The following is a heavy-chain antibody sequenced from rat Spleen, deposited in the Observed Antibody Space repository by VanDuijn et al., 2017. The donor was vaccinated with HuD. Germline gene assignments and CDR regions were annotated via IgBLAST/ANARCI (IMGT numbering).Heavy chain of an antibody. J-gene: IGHJ2*01. CDR3: VRANRESYAHFDY. CDR2: ISTGGNT. V-gene: IGHV2S12*01. Sequence: QVHLKESGPGLVQSSQTLSLTCTVSGFSLTSNGVSWVRQPPGEGLEWIAAISTGGNTYYNSALSSRLSISRDISKSQVFLRMNSLQTEDTATYYCVRANRESYAHFDYWGQGVMVTVSS. D-gene: IGHD1-12*01. CDR1: GFSLTSNG.